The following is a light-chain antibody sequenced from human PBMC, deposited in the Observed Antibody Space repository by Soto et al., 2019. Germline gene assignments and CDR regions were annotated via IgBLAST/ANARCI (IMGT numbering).Light chain of an antibody. CDR3: QQYYSYPRT. CDR1: QGISSY. V-gene: IGKV1-8*01. J-gene: IGKJ1*01. Sequence: AIRMTQSPSSFSASTGDRVTITCRASQGISSYLAWYQQKPGKAPKLLIYVASILQSGVSSRFSGSGFGTDFTLTFSCLQSEDFATYYCQQYYSYPRTFGQGTKVDIK. CDR2: VAS.